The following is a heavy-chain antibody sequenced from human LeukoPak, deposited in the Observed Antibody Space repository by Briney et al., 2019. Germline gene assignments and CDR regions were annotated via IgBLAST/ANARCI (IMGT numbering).Heavy chain of an antibody. D-gene: IGHD2-15*01. CDR1: GFSFTRYW. J-gene: IGHJ4*02. V-gene: IGHV5-51*01. CDR3: ARPGYCSGGSCYPCYDY. CDR2: IYPGDSDT. Sequence: GESLKISCNGSGFSFTRYWIGWGRQMPGKGPEWMWIIYPGDSDTRYSTSFLGHVATSADKSISTAYLPWSSLKASVNAMYYCARPGYCSGGSCYPCYDYWGQGTLVTVSS.